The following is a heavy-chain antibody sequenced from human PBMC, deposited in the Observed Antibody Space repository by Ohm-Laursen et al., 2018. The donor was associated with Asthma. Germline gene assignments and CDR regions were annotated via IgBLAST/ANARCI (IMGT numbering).Heavy chain of an antibody. J-gene: IGHJ4*02. CDR2: ISAYNGNT. Sequence: AASVKVSCKVSGYTFTSYGISWVRQAPGQGLEWMGWISAYNGNTNYAQKLQGRVTMTTDTSTSTAYMELRSLRSDDTAVYYCARERGITIFGVVSNYFDYWGQGTLVTVSS. D-gene: IGHD3-3*01. CDR1: GYTFTSYG. CDR3: ARERGITIFGVVSNYFDY. V-gene: IGHV1-18*01.